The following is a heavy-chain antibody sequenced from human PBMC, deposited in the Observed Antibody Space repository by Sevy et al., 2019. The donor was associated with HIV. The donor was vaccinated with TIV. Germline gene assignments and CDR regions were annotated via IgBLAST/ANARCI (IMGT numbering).Heavy chain of an antibody. D-gene: IGHD3-9*01. CDR3: AKDFTGYNGMDV. V-gene: IGHV3-30*18. CDR2: TSYHGRDK. Sequence: GGSLRLSCVVSGIIFTSSGMHWVRQAPGKGLEWVAVTSYHGRDKFYADSVKGRFTISRDNSKNILYLQMNGLRIEDTAVYYCAKDFTGYNGMDVWGQGTMVTVSS. J-gene: IGHJ6*02. CDR1: GIIFTSSG.